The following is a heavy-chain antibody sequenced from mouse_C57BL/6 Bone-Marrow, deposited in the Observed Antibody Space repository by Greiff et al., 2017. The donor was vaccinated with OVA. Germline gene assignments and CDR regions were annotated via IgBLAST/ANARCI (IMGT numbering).Heavy chain of an antibody. CDR2: ISYSGST. Sequence: EVKLQESGPGLAKPSQTLSLTCSVTGYSITSDYWNWIRKFPGNKLEYMGYISYSGSTYYNPSLKSRISITRDTSKTRYYLQLNSVTTEDTAPYYCARYVYYYGSKYFDVWGTGTTVTVSS. J-gene: IGHJ1*03. CDR3: ARYVYYYGSKYFDV. CDR1: GYSITSDY. D-gene: IGHD1-1*01. V-gene: IGHV3-8*01.